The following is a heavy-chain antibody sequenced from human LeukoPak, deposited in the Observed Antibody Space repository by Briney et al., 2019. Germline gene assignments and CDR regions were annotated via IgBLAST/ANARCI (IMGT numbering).Heavy chain of an antibody. J-gene: IGHJ3*02. CDR1: GGSISSGGYY. V-gene: IGHV4-30-2*01. CDR3: ARDHHDFWSGYPNDAFDI. D-gene: IGHD3-3*01. CDR2: IYHSGST. Sequence: SETLSLTCTVSGGSISSGGYYWSWIRQPPGKGLEWIGYIYHSGSTYYNPSLKSRVTISVDRSKNQFSLKLSSVTAADTAVYYCARDHHDFWSGYPNDAFDIWGQGTMVTVSS.